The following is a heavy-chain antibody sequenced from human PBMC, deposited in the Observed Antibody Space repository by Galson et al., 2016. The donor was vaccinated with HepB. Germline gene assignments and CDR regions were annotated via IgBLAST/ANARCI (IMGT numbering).Heavy chain of an antibody. CDR1: GFDFRRYA. V-gene: IGHV3-48*02. D-gene: IGHD5-24*01. CDR2: ISSTGRSI. Sequence: SLRLSCAASGFDFRRYAMNWVRQAPGKGLQWLSYISSTGRSIYYADSVKGRLTVSRDSGRSSLFLQLDDLRDEDTAIYYCARGPRWLQLGYYFDYWGQGVLVTVSS. J-gene: IGHJ4*02. CDR3: ARGPRWLQLGYYFDY.